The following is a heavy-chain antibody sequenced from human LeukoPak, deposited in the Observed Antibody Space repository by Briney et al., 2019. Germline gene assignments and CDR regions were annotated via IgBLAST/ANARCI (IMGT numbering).Heavy chain of an antibody. D-gene: IGHD3-9*01. CDR3: ARRLGYYDILTGYYTDGYYFDY. V-gene: IGHV5-51*01. Sequence: GESLKISCKGSGYSFTSYWIGWVRQMPGKGLEWMGIIYPGDSDTRYSPSFQGQVTISADKSISTAYLQWSSLKASDTAMYYCARRLGYYDILTGYYTDGYYFDYWGQGTLVTASS. J-gene: IGHJ4*02. CDR1: GYSFTSYW. CDR2: IYPGDSDT.